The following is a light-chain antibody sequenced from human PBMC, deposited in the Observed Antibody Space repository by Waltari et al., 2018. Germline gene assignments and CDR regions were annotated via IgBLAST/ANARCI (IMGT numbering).Light chain of an antibody. J-gene: IGLJ1*01. CDR2: DVS. CDR1: SSDVGGYHY. CDR3: CSYAGSYTSLYV. Sequence: QSALTQPRPVSGSPGHPVPISCTGTSSDVGGYHYVSWYQQHPGKAPKLMIYDVSKRPSGVPDRFSGSKSGNTASLTISGLQAEDEADYYCCSYAGSYTSLYVFGTGTKVTVL. V-gene: IGLV2-11*01.